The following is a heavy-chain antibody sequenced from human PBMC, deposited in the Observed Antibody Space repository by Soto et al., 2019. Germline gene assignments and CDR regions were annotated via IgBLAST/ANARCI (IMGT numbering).Heavy chain of an antibody. J-gene: IGHJ4*02. D-gene: IGHD1-1*01. CDR3: ARGGNGGPIDS. CDR2: IYYSGST. V-gene: IGHV4-59*01. Sequence: SETLSLTCTVSGGSISSYYWSWIRQPPGKGLEWIGYIYYSGSTNYNPSPKSRVTISVDTSKNQFSLKLSSVTAADTAVYFCARGGNGGPIDSRGQGTLVTVSS. CDR1: GGSISSYY.